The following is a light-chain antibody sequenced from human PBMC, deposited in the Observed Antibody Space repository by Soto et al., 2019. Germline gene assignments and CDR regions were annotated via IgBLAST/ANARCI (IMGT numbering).Light chain of an antibody. CDR1: QGISSA. Sequence: ALPVTQSPSSLAASVGDRVTITCRASQGISSALVWYQQKPGKAPQLLIYDASTLESGVPSRFSGSGYGTDFTLTISSLQPEDFATYYCQQFDSNPLTFGGGTKVEIK. V-gene: IGKV1-13*02. J-gene: IGKJ4*01. CDR3: QQFDSNPLT. CDR2: DAS.